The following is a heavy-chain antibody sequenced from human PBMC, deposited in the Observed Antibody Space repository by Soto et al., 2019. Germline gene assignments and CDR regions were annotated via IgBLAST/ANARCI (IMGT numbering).Heavy chain of an antibody. CDR3: ARDGELRYFDWAYYYYGMDV. J-gene: IGHJ6*02. CDR2: ISAYNGNT. V-gene: IGHV1-18*01. CDR1: GYTFTSYG. Sequence: QVQLVQSGAEVKKPGASVKVSCKASGYTFTSYGISWVRQAPGQGLEWMGWISAYNGNTNYAQKLQGRVTVTTDTATSTAYMELRSLRSDDTAVYYCARDGELRYFDWAYYYYGMDVWGQGTTVTVSS. D-gene: IGHD3-9*01.